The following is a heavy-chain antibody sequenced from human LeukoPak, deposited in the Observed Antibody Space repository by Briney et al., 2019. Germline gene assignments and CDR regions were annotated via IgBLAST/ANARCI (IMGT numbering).Heavy chain of an antibody. Sequence: PSETLSLTCTVSGGSVSSGSYYWSWIRQPPGKGLEWIGYIHQSGSTNDNPSLKSRVIISVDTSRNQFFLKLTSVTAADTAVYYCARYDYQTSGFDYWGQGTLVTVSS. D-gene: IGHD5-12*01. CDR3: ARYDYQTSGFDY. CDR2: IHQSGST. V-gene: IGHV4-61*01. J-gene: IGHJ4*02. CDR1: GGSVSSGSYY.